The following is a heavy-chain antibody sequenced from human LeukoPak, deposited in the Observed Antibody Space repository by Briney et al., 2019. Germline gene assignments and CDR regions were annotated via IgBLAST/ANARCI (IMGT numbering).Heavy chain of an antibody. D-gene: IGHD6-13*01. CDR2: IGSSSSYT. Sequence: GGSLRLSCAASGFTFSDYYMSWIRQAPGKGLEWVSYIGSSSSYTNYADSVKGRFTISRDNAKNSLYLQMNSLRAEDTAVYYCARERAAAVDYWGQGTLVTVSS. CDR3: ARERAAAVDY. J-gene: IGHJ4*02. CDR1: GFTFSDYY. V-gene: IGHV3-11*05.